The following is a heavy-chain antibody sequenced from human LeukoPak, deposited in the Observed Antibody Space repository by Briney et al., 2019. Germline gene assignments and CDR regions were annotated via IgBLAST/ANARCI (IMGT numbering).Heavy chain of an antibody. CDR3: ASHYISGYFFDY. Sequence: SETLSLTCSVSGGSISSYYWSWIRQPPGKGLEWIGYVSYSGSTNYNPSLKSRVTISVDTSKNQFSLKLSSVTAADTAVYYCASHYISGYFFDYWGQGTLVTVSS. V-gene: IGHV4-59*08. CDR2: VSYSGST. D-gene: IGHD1-14*01. J-gene: IGHJ4*02. CDR1: GGSISSYY.